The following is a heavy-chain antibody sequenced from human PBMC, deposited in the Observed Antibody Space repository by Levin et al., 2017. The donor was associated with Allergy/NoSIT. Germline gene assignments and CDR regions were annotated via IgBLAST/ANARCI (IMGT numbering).Heavy chain of an antibody. J-gene: IGHJ6*02. V-gene: IGHV1-2*04. Sequence: ASVKVSCKASGYTFTGYYMHWVRQAPGQGLEWMGWINPNSGGTNYAQKFQGWVTMTRDTSISTAYMELSRLRSDDTAVYYCAREVGTLGYYYDGMDVWGQGTTVTVSS. CDR2: INPNSGGT. D-gene: IGHD1-26*01. CDR3: AREVGTLGYYYDGMDV. CDR1: GYTFTGYY.